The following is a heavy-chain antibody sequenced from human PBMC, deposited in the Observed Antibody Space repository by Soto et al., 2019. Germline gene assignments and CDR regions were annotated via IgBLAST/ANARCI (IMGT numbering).Heavy chain of an antibody. V-gene: IGHV3-30-3*01. CDR2: ISYDGSNK. J-gene: IGHJ6*02. CDR1: GFTFSSYA. D-gene: IGHD3-10*01. Sequence: GGSLRLSCAASGFTFSSYAMHWVRQAPGKGLEWVAVISYDGSNKYYADSVKGRFTISRDNSKNTLYLQMNSLRAEDTAVYYCARSGLSGSGSLCCMDVWGQGTTVTVSS. CDR3: ARSGLSGSGSLCCMDV.